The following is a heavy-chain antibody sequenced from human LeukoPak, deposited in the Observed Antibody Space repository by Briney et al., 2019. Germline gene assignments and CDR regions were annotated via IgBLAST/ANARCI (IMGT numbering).Heavy chain of an antibody. Sequence: GGSLRLSCAASGFTFSSYSMNWVRQAPGKGLEWVSSISTSSSYIYYADSVKGRFTISRDNTKNSLYLQMNSLRAEDTAVYYCARDNGDGDYAADYWGQGTLVTVSS. CDR1: GFTFSSYS. J-gene: IGHJ4*02. V-gene: IGHV3-21*01. CDR2: ISTSSSYI. CDR3: ARDNGDGDYAADY. D-gene: IGHD4-17*01.